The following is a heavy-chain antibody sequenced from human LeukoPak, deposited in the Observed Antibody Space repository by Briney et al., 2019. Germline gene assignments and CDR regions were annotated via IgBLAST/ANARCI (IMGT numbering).Heavy chain of an antibody. V-gene: IGHV4-34*01. Sequence: SETLSLTCAVYGGSFSGYYWSWIRQPPGKGLEWIGEINHSGSTNYNPSLKSRVTISVDTSKNQFSLKLSSVTAADTAVYYCARGARYDYVWGSYRYPSIHSDYWGQGTLVTVSS. D-gene: IGHD3-16*02. CDR3: ARGARYDYVWGSYRYPSIHSDY. CDR2: INHSGST. CDR1: GGSFSGYY. J-gene: IGHJ4*02.